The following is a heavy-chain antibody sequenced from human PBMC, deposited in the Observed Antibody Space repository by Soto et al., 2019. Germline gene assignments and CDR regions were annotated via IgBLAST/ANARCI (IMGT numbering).Heavy chain of an antibody. J-gene: IGHJ4*02. Sequence: QAGGSLRLSCAASGFTFSSYWMSWVRQAPGKGLEWVANIKQDGSEKYYVDSVKGRFTISRDNAKNSLYLQMNSLRAEDTAVYYCARDGTYYYDSSGYSLPIDYWGQGTLVTVSS. CDR3: ARDGTYYYDSSGYSLPIDY. V-gene: IGHV3-7*05. CDR1: GFTFSSYW. CDR2: IKQDGSEK. D-gene: IGHD3-22*01.